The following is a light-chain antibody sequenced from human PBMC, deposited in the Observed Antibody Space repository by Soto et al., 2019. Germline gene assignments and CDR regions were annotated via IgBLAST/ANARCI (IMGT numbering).Light chain of an antibody. CDR2: GAS. V-gene: IGKV3-20*01. CDR3: QHYDNSIT. Sequence: EIVLTQSPDTLSLSPGEGATLSCRASHSVSSSYLAWYQQRPGQAPRLLIYGASSRATGIPDRVSGSGSGTDFTLTISRLEPEDFAVLYWQHYDNSITFGQGTRLEIE. J-gene: IGKJ5*01. CDR1: HSVSSSY.